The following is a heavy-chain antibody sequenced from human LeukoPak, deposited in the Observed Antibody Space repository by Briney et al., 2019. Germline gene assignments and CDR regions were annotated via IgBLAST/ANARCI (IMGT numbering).Heavy chain of an antibody. Sequence: PGGSLRLSCAASGFTVSNIYMTWVRQAPGKGLEWVSIIYRGGGTYYADSVKGRFTISRDISRNTLYLQMNSLRVEGTAVYYCAGGPPNYDTLTGGLDYWGQGTLVTVSS. J-gene: IGHJ4*02. CDR1: GFTVSNIY. V-gene: IGHV3-53*01. D-gene: IGHD3-9*01. CDR3: AGGPPNYDTLTGGLDY. CDR2: IYRGGGT.